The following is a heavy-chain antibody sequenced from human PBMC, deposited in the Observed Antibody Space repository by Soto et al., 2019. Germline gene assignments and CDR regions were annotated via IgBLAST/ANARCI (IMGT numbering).Heavy chain of an antibody. Sequence: EVQVVESGGDLVEPGGSLRLSCVTSGLMFSSAWMSWVRQAPGKGLEWVARIKSKKDGGARDYAAPVNGRFSISRDDSKSTVYLQMNSLRAEDTALYYCVEGWNDFWGQGTLVTVSS. V-gene: IGHV3-15*01. CDR2: IKSKKDGGAR. J-gene: IGHJ4*02. CDR1: GLMFSSAW. D-gene: IGHD1-1*01. CDR3: VEGWNDF.